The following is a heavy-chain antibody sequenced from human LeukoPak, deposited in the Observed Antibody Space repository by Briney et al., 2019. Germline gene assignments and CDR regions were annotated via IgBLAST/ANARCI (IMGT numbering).Heavy chain of an antibody. CDR3: ARDRFSYDYGVFDY. D-gene: IGHD4-17*01. V-gene: IGHV1-18*01. CDR1: GYTFISYG. J-gene: IGHJ4*02. CDR2: ISAYNGNT. Sequence: ASVKVSCKASGYTFISYGISWVRQAPGQGLEWMGWISAYNGNTNYAQKLQGRVTMTTDTSTSTAYMELRSLRSDDTAVYYCARDRFSYDYGVFDYWGQGTLVTVSS.